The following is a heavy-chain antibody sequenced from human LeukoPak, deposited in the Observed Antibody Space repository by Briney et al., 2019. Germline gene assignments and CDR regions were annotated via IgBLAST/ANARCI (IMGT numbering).Heavy chain of an antibody. CDR1: GFTFSTDD. J-gene: IGHJ3*01. D-gene: IGHD3-16*01. CDR2: IGTTGDT. Sequence: GGSLRLSCAASGFTFSTDDMHWVRQTTEKGLEWVSAIGTTGDTYYSVSVKGRFTISRENAKNSLYLQMNSLGAGYTSVYYSARERQGAVLDALDFWGQGTMVTVSS. V-gene: IGHV3-13*04. CDR3: ARERQGAVLDALDF.